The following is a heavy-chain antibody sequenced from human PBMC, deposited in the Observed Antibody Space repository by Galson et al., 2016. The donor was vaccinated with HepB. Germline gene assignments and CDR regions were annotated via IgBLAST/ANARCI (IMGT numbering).Heavy chain of an antibody. CDR2: INNKGVTT. CDR1: GFSFTSYA. CDR3: AKESPYCSGGCPLYYFDY. Sequence: SLRLSCAASGFSFTSYAISWVRRAPGKGPEWISAINNKGVTTYYADSVKGRFTISRDNSKNTVSMQMNSLRADNTALYYCAKESPYCSGGCPLYYFDYWGQGTLVTVSS. D-gene: IGHD2-15*01. V-gene: IGHV3-23*01. J-gene: IGHJ4*02.